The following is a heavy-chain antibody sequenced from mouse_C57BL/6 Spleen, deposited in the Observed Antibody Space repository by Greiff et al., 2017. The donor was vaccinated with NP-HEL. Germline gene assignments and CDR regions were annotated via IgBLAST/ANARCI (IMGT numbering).Heavy chain of an antibody. CDR2: IYPRSGNT. V-gene: IGHV1-81*01. CDR1: GYTFTSYG. D-gene: IGHD2-1*01. Sequence: VKLMESGAELARPGASVKLSCKASGYTFTSYGISWVKQRTGQGLEWIGEIYPRSGNTYYNEKFKGKATLTADKSSSTAYMELRSLTSEDSAVYFCARDRGNYYAMDYWGQGTSVTVSS. CDR3: ARDRGNYYAMDY. J-gene: IGHJ4*01.